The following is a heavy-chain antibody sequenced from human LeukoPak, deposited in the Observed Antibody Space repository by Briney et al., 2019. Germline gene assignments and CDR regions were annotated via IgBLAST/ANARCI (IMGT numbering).Heavy chain of an antibody. Sequence: ASVKVSCKASGYTFTGYYIHWERQAPGQGLEWMGWINPNSGGTNYAQKFQDTVNMTRDTSISTAYMQLSRLRSDDAAVYYCARDPRLTVAGTVYFDYWGQGTLVTVSS. J-gene: IGHJ4*02. V-gene: IGHV1-2*02. CDR1: GYTFTGYY. D-gene: IGHD6-19*01. CDR2: INPNSGGT. CDR3: ARDPRLTVAGTVYFDY.